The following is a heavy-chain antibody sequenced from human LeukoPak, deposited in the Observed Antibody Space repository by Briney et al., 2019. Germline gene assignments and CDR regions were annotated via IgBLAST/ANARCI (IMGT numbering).Heavy chain of an antibody. D-gene: IGHD2-2*01. CDR2: ISVDWNKK. J-gene: IGHJ2*01. V-gene: IGHV3-33*05. Sequence: GTCMRLSCVLAGFTLTHYAFQWVRQAPGEWLGWAAAISVDWNKKLYGVSGRGRFTVSRDNSKNYVYLEMSSLRAEDTAVYYCIVVLVPAAFWHLDVWGRGTLVTVSS. CDR3: IVVLVPAAFWHLDV. CDR1: GFTLTHYA.